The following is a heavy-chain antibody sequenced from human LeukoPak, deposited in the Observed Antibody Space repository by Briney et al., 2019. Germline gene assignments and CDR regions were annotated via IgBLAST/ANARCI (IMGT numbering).Heavy chain of an antibody. D-gene: IGHD3-9*01. CDR2: INPNSGGT. V-gene: IGHV1-2*04. CDR1: GYTFTGYY. Sequence: ASVKVSCKASGYTFTGYYMHWVRQAPGQGLEWMGCINPNSGGTNYAQKLQGWVTMTRDTSISTAYMELSRLRSDDTAVYYCARDRLRYFDWTQTYYYYGMDVWGQGTTVTVSS. J-gene: IGHJ6*02. CDR3: ARDRLRYFDWTQTYYYYGMDV.